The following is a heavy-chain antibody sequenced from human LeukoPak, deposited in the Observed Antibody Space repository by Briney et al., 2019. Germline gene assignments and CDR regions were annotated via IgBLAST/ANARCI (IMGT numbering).Heavy chain of an antibody. CDR2: IQISGST. Sequence: PSETLSLTCTVSGGSLSSYYCSWIRQPAGKGLEWIGRIQISGSTNYNPSLKSRVTMSVDTSKNQFSLNLSSVTAADTAVYYCASGGVAGRWPLDYWGQGTLVTVSS. CDR1: GGSLSSYY. D-gene: IGHD6-19*01. V-gene: IGHV4-4*07. CDR3: ASGGVAGRWPLDY. J-gene: IGHJ4*02.